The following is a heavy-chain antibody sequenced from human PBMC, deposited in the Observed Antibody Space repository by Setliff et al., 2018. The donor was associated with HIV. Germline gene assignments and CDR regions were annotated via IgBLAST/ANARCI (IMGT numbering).Heavy chain of an antibody. CDR1: GYTFTSDY. J-gene: IGHJ4*02. Sequence: ASVKVSCKASGYTFTSDYIHWVRQAPGQGLEWMGWISAYNGNTIYAEKFQGRVIMTTDTSTSTAYMELRSLRSDDTAVYYCARVSSGSYRGLLDWGQGTLVTVSS. V-gene: IGHV1-18*04. CDR2: ISAYNGNT. D-gene: IGHD1-26*01. CDR3: ARVSSGSYRGLLD.